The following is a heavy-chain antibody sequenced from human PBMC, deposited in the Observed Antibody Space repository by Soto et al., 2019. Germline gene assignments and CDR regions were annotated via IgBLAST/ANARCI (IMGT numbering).Heavy chain of an antibody. CDR3: ATKRDMNMIRGRYNSGLDV. V-gene: IGHV1-69*01. Sequence: SVKVSYKASGYSFTKYAINWVRQAPGQGLEWMGGIIPFFRLTTYAEKFQCRVTITADASASTAYMELSNLRSEDTALYYCATKRDMNMIRGRYNSGLDVWGQRTTVTVSS. J-gene: IGHJ6*02. CDR2: IIPFFRLT. D-gene: IGHD3-10*01. CDR1: GYSFTKYA.